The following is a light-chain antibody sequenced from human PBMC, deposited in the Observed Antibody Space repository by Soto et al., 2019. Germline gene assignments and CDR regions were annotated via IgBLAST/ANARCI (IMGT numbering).Light chain of an antibody. J-gene: IGKJ1*01. V-gene: IGKV4-1*01. CDR1: QSVLYSSKNKNY. CDR3: QQYYSTSWT. Sequence: DIVLTQSPDSLAVSLGERATINCKSSQSVLYSSKNKNYLAWYQQKPGQPPKLLIYWASTRESGVPDRFSGSGSGTEFTLTISSLQAEDVAVYYCQQYYSTSWTFGQGTKVEIK. CDR2: WAS.